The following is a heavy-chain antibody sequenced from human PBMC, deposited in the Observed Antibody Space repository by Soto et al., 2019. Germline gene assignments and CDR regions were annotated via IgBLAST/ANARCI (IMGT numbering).Heavy chain of an antibody. D-gene: IGHD4-17*01. CDR1: GYVFINYY. CDR2: INPSDGGT. V-gene: IGHV1-46*01. Sequence: QVHLLQSGVEVKKPGASVKVGCKASGYVFINYYMHWVRQAPGQGLEWMGVINPSDGGTIYAQKFQVRVTMTRDTSTSTVYMELSSLRSEDMAVYYCARLATVTPPYYFDYWGQGTLVTVSS. J-gene: IGHJ4*02. CDR3: ARLATVTPPYYFDY.